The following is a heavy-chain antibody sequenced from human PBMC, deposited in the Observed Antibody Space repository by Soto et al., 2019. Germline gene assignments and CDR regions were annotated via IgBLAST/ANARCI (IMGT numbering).Heavy chain of an antibody. CDR1: GGSISSGGYS. D-gene: IGHD6-13*01. Sequence: QLQLQESGSGLVKPSQTLSLTCAVSGGSISSGGYSWSWIRQPPGKGLEWIGYIYHSGSTYYNPSLKSRVTISVDRSKNQFSLKLSSVTAADTAVYYCARVLAAAGTDYYYGMDVWGQGTTVTVSS. J-gene: IGHJ6*02. CDR3: ARVLAAAGTDYYYGMDV. V-gene: IGHV4-30-2*01. CDR2: IYHSGST.